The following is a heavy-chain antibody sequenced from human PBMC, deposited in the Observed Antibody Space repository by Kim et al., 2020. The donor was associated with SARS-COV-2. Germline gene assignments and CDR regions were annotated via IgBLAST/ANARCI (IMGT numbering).Heavy chain of an antibody. D-gene: IGHD4-17*01. CDR3: ARDYVNGDYVPKDYYYGMDV. CDR2: ISAYNGNT. J-gene: IGHJ6*02. Sequence: ASVKVSCKASGYTFTSYGISWVRQAPGQGLEWMGWISAYNGNTNYAQKLQGRVTMTTDTSTSTAYMELRSLRSDDTAVYYCARDYVNGDYVPKDYYYGMDVWGQGTTVTVSS. CDR1: GYTFTSYG. V-gene: IGHV1-18*01.